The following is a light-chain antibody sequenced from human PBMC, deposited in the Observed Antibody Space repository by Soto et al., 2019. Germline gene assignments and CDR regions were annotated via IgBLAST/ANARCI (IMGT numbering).Light chain of an antibody. J-gene: IGKJ1*01. CDR1: QSVSSN. V-gene: IGKV3-15*01. CDR3: QQYNNWPWT. Sequence: EIVMTQSPATLSVSPGERATLSCRASQSVSSNLAWYQQKPGQAPRLLIYGASTSATGIPARFSVSGSGTEFTLFIICLQSEDFAVYYCQQYNNWPWTFGQGTKVEI. CDR2: GAS.